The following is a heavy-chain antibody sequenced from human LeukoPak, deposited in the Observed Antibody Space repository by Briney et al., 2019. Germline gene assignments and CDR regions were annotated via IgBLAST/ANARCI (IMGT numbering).Heavy chain of an antibody. CDR1: GGSISSYY. Sequence: SETLSLTCTVSGGSISSYYWSWIRQPPGKGLEWIGYIYYSGSTNYNPSLKSRVTISVDTSKNQFSLKLSSVTAADTAVYYCARRGYNYGLWGYFDYWGQGTLVTVSS. V-gene: IGHV4-59*01. D-gene: IGHD5-18*01. CDR2: IYYSGST. CDR3: ARRGYNYGLWGYFDY. J-gene: IGHJ4*02.